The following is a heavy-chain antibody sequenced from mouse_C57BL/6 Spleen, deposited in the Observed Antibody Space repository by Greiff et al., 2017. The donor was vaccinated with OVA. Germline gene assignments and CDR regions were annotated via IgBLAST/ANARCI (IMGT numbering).Heavy chain of an antibody. D-gene: IGHD2-2*01. Sequence: QVQLQQPGAELVKPGASVKLSCKASGYTFTSYWMHWVKQRPGQGLEWIGMIHPNSGSTNYNEKFKSKATLTVDKSSSTAYMQLSSPTSEDSAVYYCARVEGYDLHAMDYWGQGTSVTVSS. CDR1: GYTFTSYW. CDR2: IHPNSGST. V-gene: IGHV1-64*01. J-gene: IGHJ4*01. CDR3: ARVEGYDLHAMDY.